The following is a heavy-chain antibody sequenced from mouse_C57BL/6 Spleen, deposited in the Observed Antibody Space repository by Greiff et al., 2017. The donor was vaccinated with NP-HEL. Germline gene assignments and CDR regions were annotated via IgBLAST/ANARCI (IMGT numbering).Heavy chain of an antibody. J-gene: IGHJ2*01. V-gene: IGHV5-4*01. CDR2: ISDGGSYT. D-gene: IGHD2-5*01. CDR3: ARERGAYYSNYDYFDY. CDR1: GFTFSSYA. Sequence: EVKLVESGGGLVKPGGSLKLSCAASGFTFSSYAMSWVRQTPEKRLAWVATISDGGSYTYYPDNVKGRFTISRDNAKNNLYLQMSHLKSEDTAMYYCARERGAYYSNYDYFDYWGQGTTLTVSS.